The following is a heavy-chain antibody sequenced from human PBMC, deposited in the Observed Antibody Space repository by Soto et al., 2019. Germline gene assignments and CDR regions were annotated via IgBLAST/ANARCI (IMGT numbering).Heavy chain of an antibody. CDR2: IYYSGST. J-gene: IGHJ6*02. CDR1: GGSISSSSYY. Sequence: PSETLSLTCTVSGGSISSSSYYWGWIRQPPGKGLEWIGSIYYSGSTYYNPSLKSRVTISVDTSKNQLSLKLSSVTAADTAVYYCARGLASDYDFWSGSMSRMDVWGQGTTVTVS. D-gene: IGHD3-3*01. V-gene: IGHV4-39*07. CDR3: ARGLASDYDFWSGSMSRMDV.